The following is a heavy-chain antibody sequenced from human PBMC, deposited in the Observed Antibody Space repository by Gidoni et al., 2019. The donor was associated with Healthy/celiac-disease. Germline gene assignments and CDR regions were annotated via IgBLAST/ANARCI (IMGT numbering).Heavy chain of an antibody. J-gene: IGHJ4*02. CDR3: ARGGPNAQTRYYFDY. D-gene: IGHD2-8*01. CDR2: IIPIFGTA. V-gene: IGHV1-69*01. Sequence: QVQLVQSGAAVTKPGSSVKVSCQASGGTFRSYAISWVRQSPGQGLEWMGGIIPIFGTANYAQKCQGRVTITADESTSTAYMELSSLRSEDTAVYYCARGGPNAQTRYYFDYWGQGTLVTVSS. CDR1: GGTFRSYA.